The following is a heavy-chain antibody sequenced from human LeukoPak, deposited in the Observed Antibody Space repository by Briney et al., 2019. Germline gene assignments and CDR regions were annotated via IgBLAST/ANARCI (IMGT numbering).Heavy chain of an antibody. CDR2: SRNKANSYVA. Sequence: GGSLRLSCAASGFTFSDHYMDWFRQAPGKGLQWVGRSRNKANSYVAEYAAPVKGRFTISRDDSKNSVFLQVDSLKTEDTAVYYCARELAAGPSDHWGQGTLVTVSS. CDR3: ARELAAGPSDH. CDR1: GFTFSDHY. J-gene: IGHJ4*02. D-gene: IGHD6-13*01. V-gene: IGHV3-72*01.